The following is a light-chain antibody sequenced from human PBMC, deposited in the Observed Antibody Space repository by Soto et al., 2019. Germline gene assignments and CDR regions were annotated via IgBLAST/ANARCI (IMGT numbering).Light chain of an antibody. CDR2: GAS. V-gene: IGKV1-27*01. J-gene: IGKJ1*01. CDR3: QKYDSAPLT. Sequence: DIQMTQSPSSLSASVGGRVTITCRASQGISNNLAWYQQKPRKVPKLLIYGASTLQSGVPSRFSGSRSGTDFTLTINSLQPEDVGTYYCQKYDSAPLTFGQGTKVEFK. CDR1: QGISNN.